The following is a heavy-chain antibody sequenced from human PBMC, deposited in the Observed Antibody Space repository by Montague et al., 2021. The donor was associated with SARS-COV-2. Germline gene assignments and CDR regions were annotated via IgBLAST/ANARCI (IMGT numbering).Heavy chain of an antibody. CDR1: SGSISGHY. CDR3: AREFRSDLWQTHWYFGL. Sequence: SETLSLTCSVSSGSISGHYWSWIRQPPGKGLEWIGNFDHSGDTKYNPSLKSRATISVDTSKNHFSLRLSSVTAADTAVYYCAREFRSDLWQTHWYFGLWGRGTLVTVSS. J-gene: IGHJ2*01. D-gene: IGHD3-3*01. CDR2: FDHSGDT. V-gene: IGHV4-59*11.